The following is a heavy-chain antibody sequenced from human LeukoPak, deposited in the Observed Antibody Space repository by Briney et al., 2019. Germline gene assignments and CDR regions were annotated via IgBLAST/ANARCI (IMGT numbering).Heavy chain of an antibody. CDR2: ISWNSGSI. D-gene: IGHD5-18*01. CDR3: AKEQRYGYGADAFDI. V-gene: IGHV3-9*03. Sequence: GGSLRLSCAASGFTFDDYAMHWVRQAPGRGLEWVSGISWNSGSIGYADSVKGRFTISRDNAKNSLYLQMNSLRAEDMALYYCAKEQRYGYGADAFDIWGQGTMVTVSS. J-gene: IGHJ3*02. CDR1: GFTFDDYA.